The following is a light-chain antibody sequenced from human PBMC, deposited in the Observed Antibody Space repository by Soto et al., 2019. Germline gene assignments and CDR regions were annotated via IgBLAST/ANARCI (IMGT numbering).Light chain of an antibody. CDR2: DAS. V-gene: IGKV3-20*01. CDR3: QQYGRSLT. J-gene: IGKJ4*01. CDR1: QSVTKSY. Sequence: EIVLTQSPGTLSLSPGERATLSCRASQSVTKSYLAWYQQKPGQAPRLFIYDASRRATGIPDRFSGSGSETDFTLTISRLQPEDFAVYYCQQYGRSLTFGGGTKVEIK.